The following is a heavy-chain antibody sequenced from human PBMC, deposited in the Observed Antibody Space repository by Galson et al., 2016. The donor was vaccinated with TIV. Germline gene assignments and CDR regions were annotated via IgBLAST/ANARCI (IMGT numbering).Heavy chain of an antibody. CDR2: MSAYSGAS. J-gene: IGHJ4*02. CDR3: ARYSSTSSRRFDY. V-gene: IGHV1-18*01. D-gene: IGHD6-6*01. CDR1: RYTFSNFA. Sequence: SVKVSCKASRYTFSNFAITWVRQAPGQGLEWMGYMSAYSGASNYAQEFQGRVTITTDTSTSTAYMELRNLRFDDTAVYYCARYSSTSSRRFDYWGQGTLVTASA.